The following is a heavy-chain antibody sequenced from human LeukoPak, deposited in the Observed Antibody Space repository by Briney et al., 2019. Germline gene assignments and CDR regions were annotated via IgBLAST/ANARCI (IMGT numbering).Heavy chain of an antibody. CDR2: ISRSGGGT. Sequence: PGGSLRLSCAASGFTFSTYAMNWVRQAPGKGLEWVSAISRSGGGTYYADSVKGRFTISRDNSKNTVYLQMNSLRAGDTAIYYCAKVIVDATKGGHYYYGMDVRGQGTTVTV. CDR3: AKVIVDATKGGHYYYGMDV. D-gene: IGHD1-26*01. V-gene: IGHV3-23*01. J-gene: IGHJ6*02. CDR1: GFTFSTYA.